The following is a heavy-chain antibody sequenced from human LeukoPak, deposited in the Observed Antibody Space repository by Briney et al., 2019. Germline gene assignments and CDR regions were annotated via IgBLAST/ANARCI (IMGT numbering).Heavy chain of an antibody. V-gene: IGHV1-69*13. D-gene: IGHD5-12*01. CDR3: ARDSGYDSNWFDP. CDR1: GGTFSSYA. CDR2: IIPIFGTA. Sequence: ASVKVSCKASGGTFSSYAISWVRQAPGQGLEWMGGIIPIFGTANYAQKFQGRVTITADESTSTAYMELSSLRSEGTAVYYCARDSGYDSNWFDPWGQGTLVTVSS. J-gene: IGHJ5*02.